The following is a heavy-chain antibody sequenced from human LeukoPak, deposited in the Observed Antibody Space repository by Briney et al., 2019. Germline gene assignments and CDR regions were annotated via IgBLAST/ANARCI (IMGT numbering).Heavy chain of an antibody. V-gene: IGHV3-33*01. CDR1: AFTFNDFG. Sequence: GRSLRLSCAASAFTFNDFGMHWVRQAPGKGLEWVALIWYEGTNKYYADSVKGRFTMSSDNSKNTLYLQVNSLRAEDTAVYYCARMRGELVVPDAIFDGMGVWGQGTTVTVSS. CDR3: ARMRGELVVPDAIFDGMGV. D-gene: IGHD2-2*01. J-gene: IGHJ6*02. CDR2: IWYEGTNK.